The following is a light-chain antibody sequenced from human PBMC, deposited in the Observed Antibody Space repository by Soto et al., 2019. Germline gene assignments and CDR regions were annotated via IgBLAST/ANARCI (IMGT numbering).Light chain of an antibody. V-gene: IGKV3-15*01. CDR2: GES. Sequence: IVMTXSPPPGTVPTPKRATLPRRASKSVSSNLAWYQQKPGQAXRXXXYGESNRATGIPARFSGSGSGTEFTLTISRLQSEDSAVYYCQQYDNWPLTFGRRTQVDI. CDR1: KSVSSN. J-gene: IGKJ4*01. CDR3: QQYDNWPLT.